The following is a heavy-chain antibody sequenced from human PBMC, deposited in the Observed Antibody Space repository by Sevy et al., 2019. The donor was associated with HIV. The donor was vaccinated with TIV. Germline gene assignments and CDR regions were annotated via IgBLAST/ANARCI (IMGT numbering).Heavy chain of an antibody. CDR1: GFTFSHYG. Sequence: GGFLRLSCAASGFTFSHYGMAWVRQAPGKGLEWVSTISHSGGSTFYADSVKGRFTISRDNSRNTLYLQMKNLRAEDTAVYYCAKRGEILERDYYFDYWGQGTLVTVSS. CDR3: AKRGEILERDYYFDY. CDR2: ISHSGGST. V-gene: IGHV3-23*01. J-gene: IGHJ4*02. D-gene: IGHD3-3*01.